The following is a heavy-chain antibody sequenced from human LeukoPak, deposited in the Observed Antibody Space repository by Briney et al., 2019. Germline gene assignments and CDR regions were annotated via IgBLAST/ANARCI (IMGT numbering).Heavy chain of an antibody. D-gene: IGHD6-13*01. CDR3: ARRDGSSWYDNWFDP. V-gene: IGHV4-59*08. Sequence: SETLSLTCTVSGGSISSYYWSWIRQPPGKGLEWIGYIYYSGSTNYNPSLKSRVTISVDTSKNQFSLKLSSVTAADTAVYYCARRDGSSWYDNWFDPWGQGTLVTVSS. CDR2: IYYSGST. CDR1: GGSISSYY. J-gene: IGHJ5*02.